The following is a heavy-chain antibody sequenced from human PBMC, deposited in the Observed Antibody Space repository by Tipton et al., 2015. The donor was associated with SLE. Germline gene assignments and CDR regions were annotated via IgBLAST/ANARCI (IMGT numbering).Heavy chain of an antibody. D-gene: IGHD5-24*01. CDR1: GFTFNTYW. CDR3: ARDRHGPVYYYGVDV. J-gene: IGHJ6*02. Sequence: SLRLSCAASGFTFNTYWMSWVRQAPGKGLEWVGNINLDGSEIYYADSVKGRFTISRDNTKKSLFLQMNSLRAEDTALYYCARDRHGPVYYYGVDVWGQGTTVIVSS. CDR2: INLDGSEI. V-gene: IGHV3-7*01.